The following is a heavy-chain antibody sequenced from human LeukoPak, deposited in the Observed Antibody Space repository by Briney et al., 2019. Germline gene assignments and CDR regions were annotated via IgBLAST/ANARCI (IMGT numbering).Heavy chain of an antibody. Sequence: SETLSLTCAVYGGSFSAYYWTWIRQPPGKGLEWIGEINHSGSINYNPSLKSRVTISVDTSKNQFFLKLSSVTAADTAVYYCARRLDYGDYLNWFDPWGQGTLVTVSS. J-gene: IGHJ5*02. V-gene: IGHV4-34*01. CDR1: GGSFSAYY. D-gene: IGHD4-17*01. CDR2: INHSGSI. CDR3: ARRLDYGDYLNWFDP.